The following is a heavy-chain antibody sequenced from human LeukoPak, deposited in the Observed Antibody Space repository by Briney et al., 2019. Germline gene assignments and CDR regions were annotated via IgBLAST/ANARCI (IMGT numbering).Heavy chain of an antibody. J-gene: IGHJ5*02. CDR2: IYTSGST. CDR3: ASEVTMVRGLGKWFDP. D-gene: IGHD3-10*01. V-gene: IGHV4-61*02. Sequence: ASETLSLTCTVSGGSISSGSHYWSWIRQPAGKGLECIGRIYTSGSTNYNPSPKSRVTISVDRSKNQFSLKLSSVTAADTAVYYCASEVTMVRGLGKWFDPWGQGTLVTVSS. CDR1: GGSISSGSHY.